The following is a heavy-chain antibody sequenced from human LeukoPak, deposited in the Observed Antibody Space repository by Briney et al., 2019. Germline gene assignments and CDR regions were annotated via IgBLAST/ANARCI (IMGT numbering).Heavy chain of an antibody. CDR1: GFSFHNFG. CDR2: ISGSGDTT. V-gene: IGHV3-23*01. D-gene: IGHD3-16*01. Sequence: PGGSLRLSCAASGFSFHNFGTSWVRQAPGKGLEWVSTISGSGDTTYYADSVKGRFTISKDNSKNTLYLQLNSLRVEDTAVYFCAKADTPLPLRGPYFDYWGQGTLVTVSS. J-gene: IGHJ4*02. CDR3: AKADTPLPLRGPYFDY.